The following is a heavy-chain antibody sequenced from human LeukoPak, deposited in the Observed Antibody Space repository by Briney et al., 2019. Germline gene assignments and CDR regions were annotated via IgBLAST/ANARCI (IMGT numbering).Heavy chain of an antibody. CDR3: ARVFWSGYSYYFDY. D-gene: IGHD3-3*01. J-gene: IGHJ4*02. Sequence: GGSLRLSCAASGSTFSSYWMHWVRQAPGKGLVWVSRINNDGSSTTYADSVKGRFTISRDNAKNTLYLQINSLRAEDTAVYYRARVFWSGYSYYFDYWGQGTLVTVSS. V-gene: IGHV3-74*01. CDR2: INNDGSST. CDR1: GSTFSSYW.